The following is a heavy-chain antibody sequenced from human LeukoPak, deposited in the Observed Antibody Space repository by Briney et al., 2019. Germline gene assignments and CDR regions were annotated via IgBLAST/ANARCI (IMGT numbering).Heavy chain of an antibody. Sequence: SETLSLTCTVSGGSISSSSYYWGWIRQPPGKGLEWIGSIYYSGSTYYNPSLKSRVTISVDTSKNQFSLKLSSVTAADTAVYYCARAPHCGTTSCYEVGYWGQGTPVTVSS. CDR1: GGSISSSSYY. D-gene: IGHD2-2*01. CDR2: IYYSGST. J-gene: IGHJ4*02. V-gene: IGHV4-39*01. CDR3: ARAPHCGTTSCYEVGY.